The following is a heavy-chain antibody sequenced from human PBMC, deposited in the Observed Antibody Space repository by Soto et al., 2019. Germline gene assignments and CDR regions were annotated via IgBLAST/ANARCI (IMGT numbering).Heavy chain of an antibody. CDR1: GGSISSSNW. CDR3: ARDVVYFDWVSSSNYYYYGMDV. J-gene: IGHJ6*02. Sequence: PSETLSLTCAVSGGSISSSNWWSWVRQPPGKGLEWIGEIYHSGSTNYNPSLKSRVTISVDTSKNQFSLKLSSVTAADTAVYYCARDVVYFDWVSSSNYYYYGMDVWGQGTTVTVSS. D-gene: IGHD3-9*01. V-gene: IGHV4-4*02. CDR2: IYHSGST.